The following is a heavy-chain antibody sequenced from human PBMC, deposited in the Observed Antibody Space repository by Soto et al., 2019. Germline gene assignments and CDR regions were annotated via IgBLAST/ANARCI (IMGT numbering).Heavy chain of an antibody. CDR1: GGSVSSPNYY. CDR3: ARAIIARGPTVTTYNYYYYYGMDV. D-gene: IGHD4-4*01. J-gene: IGHJ6*02. Sequence: QVQLQESGPGLVKPSETLSLTCTVSGGSVSSPNYYWTWIRQPPGKGLEWIGYISYSGNTDYNPSLKSRVTISVDTSKNHFSPKLSSVTAADTAVYSCARAIIARGPTVTTYNYYYYYGMDVLGQGTTVTVSS. V-gene: IGHV4-61*03. CDR2: ISYSGNT.